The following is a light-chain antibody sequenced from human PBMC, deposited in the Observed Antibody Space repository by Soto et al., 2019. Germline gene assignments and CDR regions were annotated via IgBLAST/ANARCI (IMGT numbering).Light chain of an antibody. J-gene: IGKJ2*01. CDR1: QSLVHGDGNTY. Sequence: DIVMTQTPLSLPVTLGQPASISCRSSQSLVHGDGNTYFNWLQQRPGQPPRLLIYKISNRFPGVPDRFSGSGAGADFTLKISRVEAEDVGVYYCMQATQSYTFGQGNKLEIK. V-gene: IGKV2-24*01. CDR3: MQATQSYT. CDR2: KIS.